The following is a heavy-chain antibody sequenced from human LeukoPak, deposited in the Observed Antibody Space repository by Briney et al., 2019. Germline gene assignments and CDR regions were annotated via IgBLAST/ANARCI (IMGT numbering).Heavy chain of an antibody. V-gene: IGHV3-30*04. Sequence: PGGSLRLSCAASGFTFSSYAMHWVRQAPGKGLEWVAVISYDGSNKYYADSVKGRFTISRDNSKNTLYLQMNSLRAEDTAVYYCARDVGYYDSSGYYAQWGQGALVTVSS. CDR3: ARDVGYYDSSGYYAQ. D-gene: IGHD3-22*01. J-gene: IGHJ4*02. CDR1: GFTFSSYA. CDR2: ISYDGSNK.